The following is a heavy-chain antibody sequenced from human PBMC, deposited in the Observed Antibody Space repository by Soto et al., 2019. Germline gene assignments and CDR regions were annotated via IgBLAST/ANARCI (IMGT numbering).Heavy chain of an antibody. V-gene: IGHV4-39*01. CDR2: IYYSGST. D-gene: IGHD3-16*01. J-gene: IGHJ6*02. Sequence: TSETLSLTCTVSGVSISSSSYYWGRIRQPPGKGLEWIGSIYYSGSTYYNPSLKSRITISVDTSKNQFSLKLSSVTAADSAVYYCARRDYDGGRGYFGLDVWGQGTTVTVSS. CDR1: GVSISSSSYY. CDR3: ARRDYDGGRGYFGLDV.